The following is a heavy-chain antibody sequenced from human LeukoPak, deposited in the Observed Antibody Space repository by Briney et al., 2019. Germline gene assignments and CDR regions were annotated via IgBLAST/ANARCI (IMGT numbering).Heavy chain of an antibody. CDR1: GDSVSSDNYY. V-gene: IGHV4-61*01. Sequence: SETLSLTCTVSGDSVSSDNYYLNWIRQTPGKGPEWIGYIYYSGSTKYNPSLKSRVSMSVDTSKNQFSLRLRSVTTADTAMYYCATTRRVDMLATMVEGGMDVWGKGTTVTVSS. D-gene: IGHD5-12*01. CDR2: IYYSGST. J-gene: IGHJ6*04. CDR3: ATTRRVDMLATMVEGGMDV.